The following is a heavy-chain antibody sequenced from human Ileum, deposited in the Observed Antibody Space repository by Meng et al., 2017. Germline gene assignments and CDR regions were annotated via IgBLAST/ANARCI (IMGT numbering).Heavy chain of an antibody. CDR2: IYPGDSDT. CDR3: ARHPYIYDYYDSSGYYYFDY. D-gene: IGHD3-22*01. Sequence: GESLKISCKGSGYSFTSYWIGWVRQMPGKGLEWMGIIYPGDSDTRYSPSFQGQVTISADKSINTAYLQWSSLKASDTAMYYCARHPYIYDYYDSSGYYYFDYWGQGTLVTVSS. J-gene: IGHJ4*02. V-gene: IGHV5-51*01. CDR1: GYSFTSYW.